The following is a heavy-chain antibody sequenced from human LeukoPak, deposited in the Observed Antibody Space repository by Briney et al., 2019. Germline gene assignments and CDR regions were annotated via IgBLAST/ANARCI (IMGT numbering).Heavy chain of an antibody. D-gene: IGHD4-11*01. CDR3: AKSNAWDWFDP. J-gene: IGHJ5*02. CDR1: GGSISGYF. Sequence: SETLSLTCTVSGGSISGYFWAWIRRPAGKGLEWIGRIYSSGSTNYNLSLRSRVTMSVDTSKNQFSLRLSSVTAADTAVYYCAKSNAWDWFDPWGQGTPVTVSS. V-gene: IGHV4-4*07. CDR2: IYSSGST.